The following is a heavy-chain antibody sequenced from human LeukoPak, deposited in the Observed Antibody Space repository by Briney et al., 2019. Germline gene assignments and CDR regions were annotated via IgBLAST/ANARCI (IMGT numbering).Heavy chain of an antibody. CDR3: ARASSGYSYYYYYYMDV. CDR2: INPNSGGT. J-gene: IGHJ6*03. CDR1: GYTFTGYY. Sequence: ASVKVSCKASGYTFTGYYMHWVRQAPGQGLEWMGWINPNSGGTNYAQKFQGWVTMTRDTSISTAYMELSRLRSDDTAVYYCARASSGYSYYYYYYMDVWGKGTTVTVSS. V-gene: IGHV1-2*04. D-gene: IGHD3-22*01.